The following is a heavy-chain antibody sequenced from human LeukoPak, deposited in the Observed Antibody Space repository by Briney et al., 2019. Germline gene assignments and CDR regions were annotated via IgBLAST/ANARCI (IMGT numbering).Heavy chain of an antibody. D-gene: IGHD6-13*01. Sequence: SETLSLTCAVYGGSFSGYYWSWIRQPPGKGLEWIGEINHSGSTNYNPSLKSRVTISVDTSKNQFSLKLSSVTAADTAVCYCASNRGYSSSSYWFNWFDPWGQGTLVTVSS. V-gene: IGHV4-34*01. CDR3: ASNRGYSSSSYWFNWFDP. CDR1: GGSFSGYY. J-gene: IGHJ5*02. CDR2: INHSGST.